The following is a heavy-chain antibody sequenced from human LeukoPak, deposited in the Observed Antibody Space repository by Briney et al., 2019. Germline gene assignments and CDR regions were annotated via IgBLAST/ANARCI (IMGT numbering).Heavy chain of an antibody. CDR1: GFTFSSYA. D-gene: IGHD3-10*01. Sequence: PGGSLRLSCAASGFTFSSYAMSWVRQAPGKGLEWVSAISGSGGSTYYADSVKGRFTISRDNSKNTVSLQLSSLRVEDTAVYHCARYDGSSGPFDYWGQGTLVTVSS. CDR3: ARYDGSSGPFDY. J-gene: IGHJ4*02. CDR2: ISGSGGST. V-gene: IGHV3-23*01.